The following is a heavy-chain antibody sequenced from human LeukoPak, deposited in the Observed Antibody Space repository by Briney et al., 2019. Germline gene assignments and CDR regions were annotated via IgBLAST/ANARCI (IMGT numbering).Heavy chain of an antibody. Sequence: ASVKVSCKASGYTFTDYYMHWVQQAPGKGLEWMGRVDPEDGETIYAQKFPGRVTMTEDTSTDTAYMELSSLRSEDTAVYYCATDKYCSSTSCPSHFDYWGQGTLVTVSS. V-gene: IGHV1-69-2*01. CDR2: VDPEDGET. CDR3: ATDKYCSSTSCPSHFDY. J-gene: IGHJ4*02. CDR1: GYTFTDYY. D-gene: IGHD2-2*01.